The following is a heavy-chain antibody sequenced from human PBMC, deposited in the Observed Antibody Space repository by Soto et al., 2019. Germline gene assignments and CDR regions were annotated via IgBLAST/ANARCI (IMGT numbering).Heavy chain of an antibody. CDR2: IYYSGST. Sequence: QLQLQESGPGLVKPSETLSLTCTVSGGSISSSSYYWGWIRQPPGKGLEWIGSIYYSGSTYYNPSLKSRVTISVDTSKNQFPLKLSSVTAADTAVYYCAMGYDSSGYYHDAFDIWGQGTMVTVSS. V-gene: IGHV4-39*01. J-gene: IGHJ3*02. CDR1: GGSISSSSYY. D-gene: IGHD3-22*01. CDR3: AMGYDSSGYYHDAFDI.